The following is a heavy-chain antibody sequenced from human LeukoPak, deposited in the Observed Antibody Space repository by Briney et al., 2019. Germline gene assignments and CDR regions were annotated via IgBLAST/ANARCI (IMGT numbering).Heavy chain of an antibody. V-gene: IGHV3-33*08. CDR1: GFTFSSYG. Sequence: QTGGSLRLSCAASGFTFSSYGMHWVRQAPGKGLEWVAVISYDGSNKYYADSVKGRFTISRDNSKNTLYLQMNSLRAEDTAVYYCARDGEGITGASGIDYWGQGTLVTVSS. CDR2: ISYDGSNK. J-gene: IGHJ4*02. D-gene: IGHD1-20*01. CDR3: ARDGEGITGASGIDY.